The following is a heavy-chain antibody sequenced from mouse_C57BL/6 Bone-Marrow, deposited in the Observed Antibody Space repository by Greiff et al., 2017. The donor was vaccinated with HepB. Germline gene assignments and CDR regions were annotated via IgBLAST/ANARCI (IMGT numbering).Heavy chain of an antibody. D-gene: IGHD1-1*01. V-gene: IGHV1-39*01. CDR1: GYSFTDYN. Sequence: LQESGPELVKPGASVKISCKASGYSFTDYNMNWVKQSNGKSHEWIGVINPNYGTTSYNQKFKGKATLTVDQSSSTADMQLNSLSSEDSAVYYCARSYYYGSRKSYAMDYWGQGTSVTVSS. CDR2: INPNYGTT. CDR3: ARSYYYGSRKSYAMDY. J-gene: IGHJ4*01.